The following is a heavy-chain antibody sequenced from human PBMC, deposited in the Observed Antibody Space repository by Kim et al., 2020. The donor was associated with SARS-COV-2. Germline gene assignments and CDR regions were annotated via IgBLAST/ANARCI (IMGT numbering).Heavy chain of an antibody. D-gene: IGHD3-10*01. Sequence: SETLSLTCTVSGGSISSSSYYWGWIRQPPGKGLEWIGSIYYSGSTYYNPSLKSRVTISVDTSKNQFSLKLSSVTAADTAVYYCARRRIRVGGWFDSCGQG. CDR2: IYYSGST. J-gene: IGHJ5*02. CDR3: ARRRIRVGGWFDS. V-gene: IGHV4-39*01. CDR1: GGSISSSSYY.